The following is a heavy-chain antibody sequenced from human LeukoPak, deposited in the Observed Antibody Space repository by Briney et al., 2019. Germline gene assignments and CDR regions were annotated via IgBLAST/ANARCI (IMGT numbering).Heavy chain of an antibody. D-gene: IGHD3-10*01. V-gene: IGHV4-38-2*02. Sequence: SETLSLTCTVSGYSISSGYYWGWIRQPPGKGLEWIGSIYHSGSTYYNPSLKSRVTISVDTSKNQFSLKLSSVTAADTAVYYCAKDGASGSGVYNWFDPWGQGTLVTVSS. CDR2: IYHSGST. J-gene: IGHJ5*02. CDR1: GYSISSGYY. CDR3: AKDGASGSGVYNWFDP.